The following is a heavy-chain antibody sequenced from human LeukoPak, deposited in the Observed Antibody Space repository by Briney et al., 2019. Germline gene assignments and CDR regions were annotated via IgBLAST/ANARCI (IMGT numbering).Heavy chain of an antibody. CDR2: INHSGST. J-gene: IGHJ4*02. CDR1: GGSFSGYY. D-gene: IGHD6-19*01. CDR3: ARKNSSASVDY. V-gene: IGHV4-34*01. Sequence: SETLSLTCAVYGGSFSGYYWSWIRQPPGKGLEWIGEINHSGSTNYNPSLKSRVTISVGTSKNQFSLKLSSVTAADTAVYYRARKNSSASVDYWGQGTLVTVSS.